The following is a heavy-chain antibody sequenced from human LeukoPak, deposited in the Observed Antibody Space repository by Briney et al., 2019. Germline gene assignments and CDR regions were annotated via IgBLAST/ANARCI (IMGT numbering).Heavy chain of an antibody. CDR3: ARETADCSSTSCHTVDDYYTYLDV. Sequence: ASLRVSCKASGYTFTDYYFQCVRQAPGQGLEWMGWINLKSCVTNFPQKFQGRLTLTRDTSVSTASLDLRGLKSAHTAVYFCARETADCSSTSCHTVDDYYTYLDVWGKGTTVTASS. J-gene: IGHJ6*03. CDR2: INLKSCVT. V-gene: IGHV1-2*02. D-gene: IGHD2-2*02. CDR1: GYTFTDYY.